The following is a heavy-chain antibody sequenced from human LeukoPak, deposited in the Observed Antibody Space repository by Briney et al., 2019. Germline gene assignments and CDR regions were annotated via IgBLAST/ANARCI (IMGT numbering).Heavy chain of an antibody. CDR3: IKDMGFDLLKDAFHV. CDR2: ISWDSGSQ. J-gene: IGHJ3*01. V-gene: IGHV3-9*01. CDR1: GFSLEDYA. Sequence: GGSLRLSCVGSGFSLEDYAMHWVRPVPGKGLEWVSSISWDSGSQVYTDSVKGRFTISRDNDKNSLYLQMNSLRLEDTAFYYCIKDMGFDLLKDAFHVWGRGTLVTVSS. D-gene: IGHD3-9*01.